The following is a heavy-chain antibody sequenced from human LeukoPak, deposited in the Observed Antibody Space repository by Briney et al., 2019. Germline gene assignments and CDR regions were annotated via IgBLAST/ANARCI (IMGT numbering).Heavy chain of an antibody. J-gene: IGHJ5*02. CDR3: ARGLSSPPPPHDYDILTGYPTPNWFDP. CDR1: GGTFSSYA. CDR2: IIPIFGTA. D-gene: IGHD3-9*01. Sequence: SAKVSCKASGGTFSSYAISWVRQAPGQGLEWMGGIIPIFGTANYAQKFQGRVTITADESTSTAYMELSSLRSEDTAVYYCARGLSSPPPPHDYDILTGYPTPNWFDPWGQGTLVTVSS. V-gene: IGHV1-69*13.